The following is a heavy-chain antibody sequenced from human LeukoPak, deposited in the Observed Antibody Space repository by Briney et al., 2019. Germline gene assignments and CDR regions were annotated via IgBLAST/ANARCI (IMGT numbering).Heavy chain of an antibody. J-gene: IGHJ4*02. CDR2: IYHSGSP. D-gene: IGHD6-13*01. Sequence: PSETLSLTCAVSGGSISSNNWWGWVRQPPGKGLEWIGEIYHSGSPNYNPSLKSRVTISVDTSKNQFSLKLSSVTAADTAVYYCASSSSRRRYFDYWGQGTLVTVSS. CDR3: ASSSSRRRYFDY. CDR1: GGSISSNNW. V-gene: IGHV4-4*02.